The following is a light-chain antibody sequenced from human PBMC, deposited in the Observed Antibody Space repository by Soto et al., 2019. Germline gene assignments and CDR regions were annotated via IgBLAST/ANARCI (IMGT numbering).Light chain of an antibody. Sequence: DIVMTQSPLSLPVTPGEPASISCRSSQSLLHSNGYNYLDWYLQKPGHSPQLLIYLGSNRASGVPDRFSGSGSSTDFTLKISRVEAEDVGVYYCMQALQTPPWTFGQGTKVEIK. CDR1: QSLLHSNGYNY. J-gene: IGKJ1*01. CDR2: LGS. V-gene: IGKV2-28*01. CDR3: MQALQTPPWT.